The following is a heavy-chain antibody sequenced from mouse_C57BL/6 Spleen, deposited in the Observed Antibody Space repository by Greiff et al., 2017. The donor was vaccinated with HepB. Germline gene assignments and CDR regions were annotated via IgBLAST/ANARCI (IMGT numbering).Heavy chain of an antibody. CDR3: ARSVIITTVVASPFDY. D-gene: IGHD1-1*01. V-gene: IGHV1-26*01. J-gene: IGHJ2*01. CDR2: INPNNGGT. CDR1: GYTFTDYY. Sequence: VQLKQSGPELVKPGASVKISCKASGYTFTDYYMNWVKQSHGKSLEWIGDINPNNGGTSYNQKFKGKATLTVDKSSSTAYMELRSLTSEDSAVYYCARSVIITTVVASPFDYWGQGTTLTVSS.